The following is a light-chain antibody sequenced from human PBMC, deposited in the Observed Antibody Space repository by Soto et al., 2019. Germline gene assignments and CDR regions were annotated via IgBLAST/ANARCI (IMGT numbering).Light chain of an antibody. J-gene: IGKJ4*01. CDR3: QQFISYPLT. V-gene: IGKV3-20*01. CDR2: DAS. CDR1: QTVRNNY. Sequence: EFVLTQSPGTLSLSPGERATLSCRASQTVRNNYLAWYQQKPGQAPRLLIYDASSRATGIPDRFSGGGSGTDFTLTISRLEPEDVAVYYCQQFISYPLTFGGGTKVEIK.